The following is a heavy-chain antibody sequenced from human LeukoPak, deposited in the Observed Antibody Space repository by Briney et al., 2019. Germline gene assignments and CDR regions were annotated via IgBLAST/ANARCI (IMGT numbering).Heavy chain of an antibody. CDR1: GGTFSSYA. CDR2: IIPFFGTA. D-gene: IGHD3-10*01. Sequence: GSSVKVSCKASGGTFSSYAISWVRQAPGQGLEWMGGIIPFFGTASYAQKFRGRVTITADESTSTAYMELSSPRSEDTAVYYCARGMVRGGIYYYYMDVWGKGTTVTVSS. V-gene: IGHV1-69*01. CDR3: ARGMVRGGIYYYYMDV. J-gene: IGHJ6*03.